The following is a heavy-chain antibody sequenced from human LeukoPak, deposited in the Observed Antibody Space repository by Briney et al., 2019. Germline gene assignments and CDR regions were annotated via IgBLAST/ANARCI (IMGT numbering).Heavy chain of an antibody. V-gene: IGHV3-21*01. CDR2: ISSSSSYI. CDR1: GFTFSSYS. CDR3: ARDSSQLFSYYYYYYMDV. D-gene: IGHD2-2*01. Sequence: GGSLRLSCAASGFTFSSYSMNWVRQAPGKGLEWVSSISSSSSYIYYADSVKGRFTISSDNAKNSLYLQMNSLRAEDTAVYYCARDSSQLFSYYYYYYMDVWGKGTTVTVSS. J-gene: IGHJ6*03.